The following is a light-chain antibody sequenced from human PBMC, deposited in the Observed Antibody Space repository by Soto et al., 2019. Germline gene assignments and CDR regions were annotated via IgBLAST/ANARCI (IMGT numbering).Light chain of an antibody. CDR2: GAS. V-gene: IGKV3-20*01. CDR3: QQYGSLRT. J-gene: IGKJ1*01. CDR1: QSVSSSY. Sequence: EIVLTQSPGTLSLSPWERATLSCRASQSVSSSYLAWYQQKPGQAPRLLIYGASSGATGIPDRFSGSGSGTDFTLTISRLEPEDFAVYHCQQYGSLRTFGQGTKVDIK.